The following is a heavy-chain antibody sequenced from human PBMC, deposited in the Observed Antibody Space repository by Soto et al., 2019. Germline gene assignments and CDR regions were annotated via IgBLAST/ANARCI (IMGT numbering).Heavy chain of an antibody. CDR2: IYSGGST. D-gene: IGHD5-12*01. CDR1: GFTVSSNY. Sequence: GSLRLSCAASGFTVSSNYMSWVRQAPGKGLEWVSVIYSGGSTYYADSVKGRFTISRDNSKNTLYLQMNSLRAEDTAVYYCARDRGIVATASRYYYYGMDVWGQGTTVTVSS. J-gene: IGHJ6*02. CDR3: ARDRGIVATASRYYYYGMDV. V-gene: IGHV3-53*01.